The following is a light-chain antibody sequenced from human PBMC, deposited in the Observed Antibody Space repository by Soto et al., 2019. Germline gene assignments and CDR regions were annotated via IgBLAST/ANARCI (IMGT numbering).Light chain of an antibody. CDR2: KAS. Sequence: DIQMTQSPSTLSASVGDRVTITCRASQSISSWLAWYQQKPGKAPKLLIYKASSLESGVPSRFSGSGSGTEFTLTSSSLHPDDFATYYCQQYTSYSKTFGQGTKGEIK. CDR1: QSISSW. V-gene: IGKV1-5*03. CDR3: QQYTSYSKT. J-gene: IGKJ1*01.